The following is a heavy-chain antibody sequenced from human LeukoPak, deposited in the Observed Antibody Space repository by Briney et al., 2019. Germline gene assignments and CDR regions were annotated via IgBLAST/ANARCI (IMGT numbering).Heavy chain of an antibody. CDR1: GGTFSSYA. Sequence: SVKVSCKASGGTFSSYAISWVRQAPGQGLEWMGRIIPILGIANYAQKFQGRVTITADKSTSTAYMELRSLRSDDTAVYYCARDLITMIVVVPPMDYWGQGTLVTVSS. J-gene: IGHJ4*02. V-gene: IGHV1-69*04. CDR2: IIPILGIA. CDR3: ARDLITMIVVVPPMDY. D-gene: IGHD3-22*01.